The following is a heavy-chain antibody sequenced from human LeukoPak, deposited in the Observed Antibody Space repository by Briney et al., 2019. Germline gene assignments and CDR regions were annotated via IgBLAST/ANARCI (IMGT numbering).Heavy chain of an antibody. CDR2: IYHSGST. V-gene: IGHV4-38-2*01. Sequence: SETLSLTCAVSGYSISSGYYWGWIRQPPGKGLEWIGSIYHSGSTYYNPSLKSRVTISVDTSKHQFSLKLSSVTAADTAVYYCARALGYDFWSGYYTGNWFDPWGQGTLVTVSS. CDR1: GYSISSGYY. J-gene: IGHJ5*02. CDR3: ARALGYDFWSGYYTGNWFDP. D-gene: IGHD3-3*01.